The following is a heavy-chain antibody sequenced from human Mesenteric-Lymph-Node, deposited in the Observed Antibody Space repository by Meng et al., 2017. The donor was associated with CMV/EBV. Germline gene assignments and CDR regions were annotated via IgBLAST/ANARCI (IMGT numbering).Heavy chain of an antibody. CDR3: ARDRDILTGPYYFDY. V-gene: IGHV3-11*04. CDR2: IDSSGSNM. J-gene: IGHJ4*02. Sequence: GGSLRLSCVASGFTFSDYYMTWIRQAPGKGLEWVSYIDSSGSNMYYADSVKGRFTISRDNAKNSLYLQMNSLRAEDTAVYYCARDRDILTGPYYFDYWGQGALVTVSS. CDR1: GFTFSDYY. D-gene: IGHD3-9*01.